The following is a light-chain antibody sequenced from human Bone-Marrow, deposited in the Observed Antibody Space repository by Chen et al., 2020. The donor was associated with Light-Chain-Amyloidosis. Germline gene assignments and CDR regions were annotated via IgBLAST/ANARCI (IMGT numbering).Light chain of an antibody. CDR2: RDT. J-gene: IGLJ2*01. Sequence: SYELTQPPSVPVSPGPTARITCSGDDLPTKYAYWYQQKPGQAPVLVIHRDTERPSGISERFSGSSAGTTATLTISGVQAEDEADYHCQSADSSGTYGVIFGGGTKLTVL. CDR1: DLPTKY. V-gene: IGLV3-25*03. CDR3: QSADSSGTYGVI.